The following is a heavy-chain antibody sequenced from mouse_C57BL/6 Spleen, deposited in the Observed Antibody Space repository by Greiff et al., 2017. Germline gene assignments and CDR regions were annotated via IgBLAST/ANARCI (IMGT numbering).Heavy chain of an antibody. D-gene: IGHD2-4*01. V-gene: IGHV1-80*01. J-gene: IGHJ4*01. CDR3: ARIDPYENDGGYYAMDY. CDR1: GYAFSSYW. Sequence: QVQLQQSGAELVKPGASVKISCKASGYAFSSYWMNWVKQRPGQGLEWIGQIYPGDGDTNYNGKFKGKATLTVDTSSSTAYMQLSSLTSEDSAVYFCARIDPYENDGGYYAMDYWGQGTSVTVSS. CDR2: IYPGDGDT.